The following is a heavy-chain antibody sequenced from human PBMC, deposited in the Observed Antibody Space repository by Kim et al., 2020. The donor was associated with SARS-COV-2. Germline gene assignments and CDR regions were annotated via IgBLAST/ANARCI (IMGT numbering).Heavy chain of an antibody. J-gene: IGHJ4*02. CDR2: IYYSGST. Sequence: SETLSLTCTVSGGSISDYYWSWIRQPPGKGLEWIGYIYYSGSTNYNPSLKSRVTISVGTSKNQFSLKLTSVTAADTAVYYCARENDYNYVDYWGQGTLV. CDR1: GGSISDYY. V-gene: IGHV4-59*12. CDR3: ARENDYNYVDY. D-gene: IGHD4-4*01.